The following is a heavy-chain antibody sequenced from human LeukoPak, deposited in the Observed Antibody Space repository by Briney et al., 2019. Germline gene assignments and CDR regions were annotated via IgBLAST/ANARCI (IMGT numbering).Heavy chain of an antibody. CDR1: GGSISSSSYY. CDR2: IYYRGST. V-gene: IGHV4-39*01. Sequence: SETLSLTCTVSGGSISSSSYYWGWIRQPPGKGLEWIGSIYYRGSTYYNPSLKSRVTISVDTSKDRFSLNLSSVTAADTAVYYCARQDSGSYYGSVDYWGQGTLVTVSS. D-gene: IGHD1-26*01. CDR3: ARQDSGSYYGSVDY. J-gene: IGHJ4*02.